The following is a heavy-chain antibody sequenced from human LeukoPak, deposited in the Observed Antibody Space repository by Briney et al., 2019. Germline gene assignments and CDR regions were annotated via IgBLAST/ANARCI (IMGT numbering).Heavy chain of an antibody. CDR3: VAENVERYMDV. CDR1: GYTLTELS. V-gene: IGHV1-24*01. J-gene: IGHJ6*03. D-gene: IGHD1-1*01. Sequence: ASVKVSCKVSGYTLTELSMHWVQQAPGKGLEWMGGFDPEDGKTIYAQKFQDRVTMTEDTSTDTAYMDLSGLRSEDTAVYYCVAENVERYMDVWGKGTTVTVSS. CDR2: FDPEDGKT.